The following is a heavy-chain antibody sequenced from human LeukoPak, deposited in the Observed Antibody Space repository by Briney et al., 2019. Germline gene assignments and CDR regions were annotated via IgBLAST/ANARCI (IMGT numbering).Heavy chain of an antibody. CDR3: ARFTEGTWSINF. J-gene: IGHJ4*02. CDR2: ISSSSGYV. D-gene: IGHD1-1*01. V-gene: IGHV3-21*01. CDR1: GFTLSSYS. Sequence: GGSLRLSCAASGFTLSSYSMNWVRQAPGKGLEWVSSISSSSGYVFYADSMKGRFTVSRDNSKNSLYLQMNTLRAEDTAVYYCARFTEGTWSINFWGQGTLVSVSS.